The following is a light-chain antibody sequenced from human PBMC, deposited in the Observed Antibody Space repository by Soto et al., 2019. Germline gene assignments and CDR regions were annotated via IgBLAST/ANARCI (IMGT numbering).Light chain of an antibody. CDR3: QQYNSYWT. J-gene: IGKJ1*01. V-gene: IGKV1-5*01. CDR1: QSISSW. Sequence: DIQMTQSPSTLSASVGDRVTITCRASQSISSWLAWYQQKPGKAPKLLIYDASSLESGVPSRFSGSGSGTEVTRTISSLQPDDFATYYCQQYNSYWTFGQGTKVEI. CDR2: DAS.